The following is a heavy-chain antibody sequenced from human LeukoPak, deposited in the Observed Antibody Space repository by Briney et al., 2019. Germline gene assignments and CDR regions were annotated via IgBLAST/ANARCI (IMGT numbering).Heavy chain of an antibody. V-gene: IGHV3-30-3*01. D-gene: IGHD1-26*01. CDR1: GFTFSSYA. J-gene: IGHJ4*02. CDR3: ARVRSARPGY. CDR2: ILYDGSNK. Sequence: PGGSLRLSCAASGFTFSSYAMHWVRQAPGKGLEWVAVILYDGSNKYYAGSVKGRFTISRDNSKNTLYLQMNSLRAEDTAVYYCARVRSARPGYWGQGTLVTVSS.